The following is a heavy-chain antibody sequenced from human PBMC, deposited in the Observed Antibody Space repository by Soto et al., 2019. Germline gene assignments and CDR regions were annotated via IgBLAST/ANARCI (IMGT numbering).Heavy chain of an antibody. CDR2: INPNSGGT. J-gene: IGHJ3*02. CDR3: ARAPLNIVVVPAARWVGAFDI. V-gene: IGHV1-2*04. CDR1: GYTFTGYY. D-gene: IGHD2-2*01. Sequence: ASVKVSCKASGYTFTGYYMPWVRQAPGQGLEWMGWINPNSGGTNYAQKFQGWVTMTRDTSISTAYMELSRLRSDDTAVYYCARAPLNIVVVPAARWVGAFDIWGQGTMVTVSS.